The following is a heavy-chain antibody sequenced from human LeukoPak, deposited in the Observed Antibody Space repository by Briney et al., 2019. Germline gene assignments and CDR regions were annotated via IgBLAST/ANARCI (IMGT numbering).Heavy chain of an antibody. CDR2: ISGFGGST. CDR1: GFNFQHYA. Sequence: EGSLRLSCAASGFNFQHYAMNWVRQAPGKGPEWVSGISGFGGSTYYAPSVKDRFAISRDNSGNALFLRLTNLRVEDSALYYCARRGGSSRSSFDFWGQGTWVGVSS. V-gene: IGHV3-23*01. J-gene: IGHJ4*02. CDR3: ARRGGSSRSSFDF. D-gene: IGHD2-15*01.